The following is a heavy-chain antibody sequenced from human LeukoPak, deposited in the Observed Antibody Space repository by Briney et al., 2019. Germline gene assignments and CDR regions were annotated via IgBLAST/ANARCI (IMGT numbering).Heavy chain of an antibody. J-gene: IGHJ4*02. V-gene: IGHV4-30-4*08. CDR2: IYYSGST. CDR3: ARGGVGCSSTSCFTFDY. Sequence: SETLSLTRTVSGGSISSGDYYWIWIRPPPGKGLEWIGSIYYSGSTYYHPSLKSRVTISVDTSKHQFPLKLSSVTATDTAVYYCARGGVGCSSTSCFTFDYWGQGTLVTVAS. D-gene: IGHD2-2*02. CDR1: GGSISSGDYY.